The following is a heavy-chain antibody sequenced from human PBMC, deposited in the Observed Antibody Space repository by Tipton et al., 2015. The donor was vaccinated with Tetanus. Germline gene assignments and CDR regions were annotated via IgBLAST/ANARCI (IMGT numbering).Heavy chain of an antibody. CDR2: IYHSGST. J-gene: IGHJ3*02. CDR1: GGSISSSNW. Sequence: TLSLTCVVSGGSISSSNWWSWVRQPPGKGLEWIGEIYHSGSTNYNPSLKSRVTISVDKSKNQFSLKLSSVTAADTAVYHCARVFVGVYAFDIWGQGTMVTVSS. V-gene: IGHV4-4*02. CDR3: ARVFVGVYAFDI. D-gene: IGHD1-26*01.